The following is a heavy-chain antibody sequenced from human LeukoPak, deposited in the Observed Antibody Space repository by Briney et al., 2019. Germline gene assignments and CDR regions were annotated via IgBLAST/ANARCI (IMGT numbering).Heavy chain of an antibody. CDR3: ARDLGVPPDY. J-gene: IGHJ4*02. Sequence: SVKVSCKASGGTFSSYAISWVRQAPGQGLEWMGGIIPIFGTANYAQKFQGRVTMTRDTSTSTVYMELSSLRSEDTAVYYCARDLGVPPDYWGQGTLVTVSS. CDR2: IIPIFGTA. D-gene: IGHD2-8*01. CDR1: GGTFSSYA. V-gene: IGHV1-69*05.